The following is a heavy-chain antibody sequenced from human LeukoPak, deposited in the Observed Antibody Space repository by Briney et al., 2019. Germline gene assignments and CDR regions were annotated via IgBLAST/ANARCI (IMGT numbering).Heavy chain of an antibody. CDR2: MNPNSGNT. D-gene: IGHD3-22*01. V-gene: IGHV1-8*01. Sequence: ASVKVSFKASGYTFTNYDINWVRQATGQGLEWMGWMNPNSGNTGYTQKFQGRVTMTRNTSISTAYMELSSLRSEDTAVYYCARGRYESSGYYCDYWGQGTQVTVSS. CDR3: ARGRYESSGYYCDY. J-gene: IGHJ4*02. CDR1: GYTFTNYD.